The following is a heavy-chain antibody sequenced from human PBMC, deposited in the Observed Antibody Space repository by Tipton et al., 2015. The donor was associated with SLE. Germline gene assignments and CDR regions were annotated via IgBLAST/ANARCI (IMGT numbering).Heavy chain of an antibody. Sequence: TLSLTCAVYGGSFSGYSWSWIRQPPGKGLEWIGEIDHFGNTNYNPSLKSRVTVSVDTSKNQFSLKLSSVTVADTAVYYCAKDYNHDNADYNWGQGTLVIVSS. CDR2: IDHFGNT. CDR3: AKDYNHDNADYN. V-gene: IGHV4-34*01. CDR1: GGSFSGYS. J-gene: IGHJ4*02. D-gene: IGHD4-17*01.